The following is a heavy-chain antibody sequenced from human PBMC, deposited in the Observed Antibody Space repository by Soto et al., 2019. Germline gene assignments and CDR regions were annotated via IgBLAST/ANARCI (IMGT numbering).Heavy chain of an antibody. V-gene: IGHV3-23*03. CDR1: GFTFRTYA. J-gene: IGHJ4*02. CDR2: IVGGGTII. CDR3: AKDRQPDGRWLFEH. D-gene: IGHD2-8*01. Sequence: CVASGFTFRTYAMSWVRQAPGEGLEWVSGIVGGGTIISYADSVKGRFTISRDDSNNVLYLQMHSLRAEDTAVYYCAKDRQPDGRWLFEHWVKGTLVTVPQ.